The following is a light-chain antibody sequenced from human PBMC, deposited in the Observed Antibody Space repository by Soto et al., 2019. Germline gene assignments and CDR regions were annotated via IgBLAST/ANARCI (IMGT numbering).Light chain of an antibody. CDR3: QQRSNWPSIT. CDR1: QSVSNY. Sequence: EIVLTQSPATLSLSPGERATLSCRASQSVSNYLAWYQQKPGQTPRLLIYDAYTMATGIPDRFSGSGSGTDFTLTISSLEPEDFAVYYCQQRSNWPSITFGQGTRLEIK. J-gene: IGKJ5*01. CDR2: DAY. V-gene: IGKV3-11*01.